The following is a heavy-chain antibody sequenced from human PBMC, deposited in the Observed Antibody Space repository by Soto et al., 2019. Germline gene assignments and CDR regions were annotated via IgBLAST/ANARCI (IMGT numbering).Heavy chain of an antibody. J-gene: IGHJ6*02. V-gene: IGHV5-51*01. CDR1: EYRFTTYW. D-gene: IGHD3-22*01. CDR2: IYPSDSDT. Sequence: GESLKISCKGSEYRFTTYWIGWVRQMPGKGLEWMGIIYPSDSDTRYSPSLQGQVTISADKSITTAYLQWSSLKASDTAMYYCEKLSGNYSAIGIDVWGQGTTVTVSS. CDR3: EKLSGNYSAIGIDV.